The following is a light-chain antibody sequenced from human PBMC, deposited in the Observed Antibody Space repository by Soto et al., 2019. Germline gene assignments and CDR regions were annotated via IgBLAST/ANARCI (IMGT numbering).Light chain of an antibody. V-gene: IGLV2-11*01. CDR2: DVS. CDR1: SSDVGGYDS. CDR3: CSYAGSVAGSVV. Sequence: QSALTQPRSVSGSPGQSVTISCTGTSSDVGGYDSVSWYQQHPGKAPKLMIHDVSKRPSGVPDRVSGSKSGNTASLTISGLQADDEADYYCCSYAGSVAGSVVFGGGTKLTVL. J-gene: IGLJ2*01.